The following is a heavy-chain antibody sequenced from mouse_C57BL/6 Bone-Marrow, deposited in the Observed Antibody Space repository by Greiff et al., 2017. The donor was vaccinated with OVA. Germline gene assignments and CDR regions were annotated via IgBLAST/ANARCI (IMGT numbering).Heavy chain of an antibody. J-gene: IGHJ3*01. CDR2: IHPNSGST. V-gene: IGHV1-64*01. CDR1: GYTFTSYW. D-gene: IGHD2-4*01. CDR3: ARRDYDYDEGFAY. Sequence: QVQLQQPGAELVKPGASVKLSCKASGYTFTSYWMHWVKQRPGQGLEWIGMIHPNSGSTNYNEKFKSKATLTVDKSSSTAYMQLSSLTSEDSAVYYCARRDYDYDEGFAYWGQGTLVTVSA.